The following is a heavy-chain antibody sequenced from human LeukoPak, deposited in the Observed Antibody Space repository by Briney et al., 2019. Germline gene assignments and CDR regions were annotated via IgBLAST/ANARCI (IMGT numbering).Heavy chain of an antibody. Sequence: ASVKVSCKASGYTFTGYYIHWVRQAPGQGLEWMGWINPNSGGTNNAQKFQGRVTMTRDTSISTAYMELSRLRSDDTAVYYCARVLFYSSGNESNRVDYWGQGTLVTVSS. CDR3: ARVLFYSSGNESNRVDY. D-gene: IGHD6-19*01. CDR2: INPNSGGT. V-gene: IGHV1-2*02. J-gene: IGHJ4*02. CDR1: GYTFTGYY.